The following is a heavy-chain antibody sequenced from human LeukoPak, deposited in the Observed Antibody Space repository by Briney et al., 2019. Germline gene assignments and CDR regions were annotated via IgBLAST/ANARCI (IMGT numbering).Heavy chain of an antibody. D-gene: IGHD6-13*01. CDR3: ARRYSSSWLNFDY. CDR2: IYNTGRT. V-gene: IGHV4-39*01. CDR1: GASINSSPYY. Sequence: SETLSLTCTVSGASINSSPYYWAWIRQPPGKGLEWIGSIYNTGRTNYNPSLKSRVTIFVDTSKNQFSLKLSSVTAADTAVYYCARRYSSSWLNFDYWGQGTLLTVSS. J-gene: IGHJ4*02.